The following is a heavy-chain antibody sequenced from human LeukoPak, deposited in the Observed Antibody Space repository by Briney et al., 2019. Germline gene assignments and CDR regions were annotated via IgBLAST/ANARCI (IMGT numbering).Heavy chain of an antibody. CDR2: MHPGDSDT. J-gene: IGHJ4*02. D-gene: IGHD4-17*01. Sequence: GESLKISFKGSGYSFTNYWIGWVRQMPGKGLEWVGIMHPGDSDTRYSPSFQGQVTISADKSISTAYLQWSSLKASDTAMFYCARRFYGTLDWGQGTLVTVSS. V-gene: IGHV5-51*01. CDR1: GYSFTNYW. CDR3: ARRFYGTLD.